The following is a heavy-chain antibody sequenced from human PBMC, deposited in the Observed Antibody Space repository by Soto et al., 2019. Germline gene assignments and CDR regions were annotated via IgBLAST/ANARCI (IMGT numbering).Heavy chain of an antibody. J-gene: IGHJ4*02. Sequence: SETLSLTCTVSGDSISTNSYSWGWIRQPPGQGLEWIGLFYYSGSTHYNPSLKSRLTVSVDTSKNQFSLKVSSVTAADTAVYYCAREGYGSGSYYTYFDYWGQGTLVTVSS. CDR1: GDSISTNSYS. CDR3: AREGYGSGSYYTYFDY. V-gene: IGHV4-39*07. CDR2: FYYSGST. D-gene: IGHD3-10*01.